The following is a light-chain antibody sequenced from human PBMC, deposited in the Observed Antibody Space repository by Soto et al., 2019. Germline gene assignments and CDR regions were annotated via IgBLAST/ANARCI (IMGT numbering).Light chain of an antibody. Sequence: EIVLTQSPGTLSLSPGERATLSCRASQSVSSNYLAWYQQKPGQAPRLLIYGASSRATGIPDRFSGSGSGTEFTLTISSLEPEDSAVYYCQQRHMWPITFGQGTRLEIK. J-gene: IGKJ5*01. V-gene: IGKV3D-20*02. CDR3: QQRHMWPIT. CDR2: GAS. CDR1: QSVSSNY.